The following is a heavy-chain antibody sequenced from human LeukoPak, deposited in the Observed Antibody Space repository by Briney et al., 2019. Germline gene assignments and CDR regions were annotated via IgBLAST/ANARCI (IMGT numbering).Heavy chain of an antibody. D-gene: IGHD5-18*01. CDR3: AKVSGHSYGYDLDYFDY. V-gene: IGHV3-23*01. CDR2: ISGSGGST. J-gene: IGHJ4*02. CDR1: GFTFSSYA. Sequence: GGSLRLSCAASGFTFSSYAMSWVRQAPGKGLEWVSAISGSGGSTYYADSVKGRFTISRDNSKNTLYLQMNSLRAEDTAVYYCAKVSGHSYGYDLDYFDYWGQGTLVTVSS.